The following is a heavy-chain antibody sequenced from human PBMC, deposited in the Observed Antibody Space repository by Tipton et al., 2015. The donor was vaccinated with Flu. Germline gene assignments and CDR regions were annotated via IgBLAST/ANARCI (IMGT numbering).Heavy chain of an antibody. CDR2: INQDGSQS. Sequence: SLRLSCVGSGFTLSPYWVAWVRQAPGKGLEWVANINQDGSQSYYLDSVEGRFIISRDNAKNSAFLQMNSLRSDDTAIYFCARAWAAAGSAWGQGTLVTVSS. D-gene: IGHD6-13*01. CDR3: ARAWAAAGSA. V-gene: IGHV3-7*01. CDR1: GFTLSPYW. J-gene: IGHJ5*02.